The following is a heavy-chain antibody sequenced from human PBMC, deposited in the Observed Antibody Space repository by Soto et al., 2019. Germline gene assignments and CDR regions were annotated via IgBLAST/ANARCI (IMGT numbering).Heavy chain of an antibody. CDR3: TRKDHGDSHSFDV. J-gene: IGHJ3*01. Sequence: GALRLSCTASGFTFSDYAMTWFRQAPGKGLEWVSLIRSKAYDETTEYAASVKGRFTISRDDSKSIAYLQMNSLKTEDTAVYFCTRKDHGDSHSFDVWGQGTMVTVSS. D-gene: IGHD4-17*01. CDR1: GFTFSDYA. CDR2: IRSKAYDETT. V-gene: IGHV3-49*03.